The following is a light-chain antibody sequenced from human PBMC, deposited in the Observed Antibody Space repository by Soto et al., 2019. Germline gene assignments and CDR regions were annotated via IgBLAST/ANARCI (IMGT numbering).Light chain of an antibody. CDR3: QQYNRYPYT. Sequence: DVHMTHSASTLSASVVDRVTITCRASQSITSWLAWYQQKPGKAPKLLIYKASTLESGVPSRFSGSGSGTEFTLTISSLQPDDFAHYYCQQYNRYPYTFGQGTKVDIK. J-gene: IGKJ2*01. CDR2: KAS. V-gene: IGKV1-5*03. CDR1: QSITSW.